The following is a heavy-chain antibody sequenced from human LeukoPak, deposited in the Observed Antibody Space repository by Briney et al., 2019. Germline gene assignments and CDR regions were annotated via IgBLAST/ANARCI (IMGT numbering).Heavy chain of an antibody. CDR3: ARCRGYGNFVSGAFNL. Sequence: ASVKVSCKASGNIFNNYGFNWVRQAPGQGLEWIGWIRTSNDNTKYAQKFQDRVSMTTDTSTTTVYMELRNLTSYDTAVYYCARCRGYGNFVSGAFNLWGQGTMVIVSS. J-gene: IGHJ3*01. CDR1: GNIFNNYG. CDR2: IRTSNDNT. V-gene: IGHV1-18*01. D-gene: IGHD4-11*01.